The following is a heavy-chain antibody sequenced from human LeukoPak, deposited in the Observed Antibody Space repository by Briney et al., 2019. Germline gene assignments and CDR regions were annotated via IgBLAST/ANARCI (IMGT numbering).Heavy chain of an antibody. CDR3: ARDAPRGVWPAATGFDY. CDR2: IKQDGSEK. D-gene: IGHD2-2*01. V-gene: IGHV3-7*01. J-gene: IGHJ4*02. CDR1: GFTFSSYW. Sequence: PGESLRLSCAVSGFTFSSYWMSWVRQAPGEGLEWVANIKQDGSEKYYVDSVKGRFTISRDNAKNSLYLQMNSLRAEDTAVYYCARDAPRGVWPAATGFDYWGQGTLVTVSS.